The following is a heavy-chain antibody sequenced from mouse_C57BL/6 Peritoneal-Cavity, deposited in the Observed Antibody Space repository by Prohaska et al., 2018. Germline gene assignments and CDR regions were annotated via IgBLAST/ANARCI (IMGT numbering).Heavy chain of an antibody. CDR2: IRLKSDNYAT. V-gene: IGHV6-3*01. Sequence: EVKLEESGGGLVQPGGSMKLSCVASGFTFSNSWMNWVRQSPETGLEWVAQIRLKSDNYATQYAESVKGRVTISRDDSKSSVYLQMNNLRAEDTGIYYCTGGGTWFAYWCQGTLVTVSA. CDR3: TGGGTWFAY. J-gene: IGHJ3*01. CDR1: GFTFSNSW.